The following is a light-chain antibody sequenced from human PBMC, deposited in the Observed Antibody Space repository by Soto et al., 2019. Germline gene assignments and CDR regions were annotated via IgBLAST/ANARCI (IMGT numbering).Light chain of an antibody. CDR3: QKKTGAPLP. CDR1: QSVSNN. Sequence: DIQMTQSPSSLSASVGDRATITCRASQSVSNNLAWYQQKPGKVPKLLIYAASTWQTGLPSRFSGSGSGTDFTLTISSRQHKEDATSDSQKKTGAPLPFGPGTKVNI. J-gene: IGKJ3*01. V-gene: IGKV1-27*01. CDR2: AAS.